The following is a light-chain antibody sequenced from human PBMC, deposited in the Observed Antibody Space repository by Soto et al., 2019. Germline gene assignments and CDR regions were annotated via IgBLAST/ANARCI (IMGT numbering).Light chain of an antibody. CDR1: QSIRSSY. CDR2: AAS. CDR3: HCQDFGNSAVYS. J-gene: IGKJ2*01. Sequence: IVLTQSPGTLSLSPGESATLSCRASQSIRSSYVAWYQQKPGQAPRLLIYAASARATGLPDRFSGSGYGTDFTLTISRLEPEDFAMYYCHCQDFGNSAVYSVGQGTKLEI. V-gene: IGKV3-20*01.